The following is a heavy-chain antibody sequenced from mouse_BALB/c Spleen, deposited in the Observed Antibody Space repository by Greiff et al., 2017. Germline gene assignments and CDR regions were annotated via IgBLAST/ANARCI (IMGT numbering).Heavy chain of an antibody. CDR3: ARHKDPTGYAMDY. CDR1: GFTFSSYG. Sequence: DVQLVESGGDLVKPGGSLKLSCAASGFTFSSYGMSWVRQTPDKRLEWVATISSGGSYTYYPDSVKGRFTISRDNAKNTLYLQMSSLKSEDTAMYYCARHKDPTGYAMDYWGQGTSVTVSS. CDR2: ISSGGSYT. V-gene: IGHV5-6*01. J-gene: IGHJ4*01.